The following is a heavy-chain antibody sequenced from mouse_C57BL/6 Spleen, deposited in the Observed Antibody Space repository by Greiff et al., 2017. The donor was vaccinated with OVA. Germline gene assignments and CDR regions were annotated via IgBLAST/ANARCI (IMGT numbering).Heavy chain of an antibody. Sequence: EVQLVESGGGLVKPGGSLKLSCAASGFTFSDYGMHWVRQAPEKGLEWVAYISSGSSTIYYADTVKGRFTISRDNAKNTLFLQMTSLRSEDTAMYYCARRETGGVFDYWGQGTTLTVSS. CDR1: GFTFSDYG. V-gene: IGHV5-17*01. CDR2: ISSGSSTI. D-gene: IGHD4-1*01. CDR3: ARRETGGVFDY. J-gene: IGHJ2*01.